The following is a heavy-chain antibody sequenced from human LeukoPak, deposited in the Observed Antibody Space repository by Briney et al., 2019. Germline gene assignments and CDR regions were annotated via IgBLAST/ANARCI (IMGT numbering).Heavy chain of an antibody. D-gene: IGHD2/OR15-2a*01. J-gene: IGHJ4*02. CDR3: ARGQFLIDY. V-gene: IGHV3-48*01. CDR2: ISTSSSTI. CDR1: GSTFSTYT. Sequence: KTGGSLRLSCAASGSTFSTYTMNWVRQAPGKGLEWISYISTSSSTIYYADSVKGRFTISRDNAKNSLFLQMNSLRAEDTAVYYCARGQFLIDYWGQGTLVTVSS.